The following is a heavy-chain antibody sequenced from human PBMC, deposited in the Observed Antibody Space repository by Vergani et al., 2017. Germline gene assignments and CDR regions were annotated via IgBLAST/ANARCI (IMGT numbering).Heavy chain of an antibody. V-gene: IGHV1-69*04. CDR3: ARGIAARPEGNFDP. CDR1: GGTFSSYA. J-gene: IGHJ5*02. D-gene: IGHD6-6*01. Sequence: QVQLVQSGAEVKKPGSSVKVSCKASGGTFSSYAISWVRQAPGQGLEWMGRIIPILGIANYAQKFQGRVTITADKSTSTAYMELSSLRSGDTAVYYCARGIAARPEGNFDPWGQGTLVTVSS. CDR2: IIPILGIA.